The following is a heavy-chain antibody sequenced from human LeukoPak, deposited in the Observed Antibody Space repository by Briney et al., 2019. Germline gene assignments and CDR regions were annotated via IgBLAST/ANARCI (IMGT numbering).Heavy chain of an antibody. CDR1: GFTFSSYA. J-gene: IGHJ4*02. Sequence: PGGSLRLSCAASGFTFSSYAMSWVRQAPGKGLEWVSAISGSGGSTYYADSVKGRFTISRDNSKNTLYLQMNSLRAEDTAVYYCXKHXVRSGRSRLDYWGQGTLVTVSS. D-gene: IGHD1-26*01. V-gene: IGHV3-23*01. CDR2: ISGSGGST. CDR3: XKHXVRSGRSRLDY.